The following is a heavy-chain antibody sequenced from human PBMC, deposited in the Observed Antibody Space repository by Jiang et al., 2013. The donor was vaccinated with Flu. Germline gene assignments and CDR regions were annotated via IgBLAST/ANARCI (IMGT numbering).Heavy chain of an antibody. V-gene: IGHV7-4-1*02. J-gene: IGHJ5*02. D-gene: IGHD3-10*01. CDR3: ARGRVLLWFGELPNWFDP. CDR1: GYTFTSYA. CDR2: INTNTGNP. Sequence: KVSCKASGYTFTSYAMNWVRQAPGQGLEWMGWINTNTGNPTYAQGFTGRFVFSLDTSVSTAYLQISSLKAEDTAVYYCARGRVLLWFGELPNWFDPWGQGTLVTVSS.